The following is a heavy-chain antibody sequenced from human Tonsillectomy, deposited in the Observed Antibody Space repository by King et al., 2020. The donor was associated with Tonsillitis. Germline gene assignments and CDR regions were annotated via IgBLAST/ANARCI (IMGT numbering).Heavy chain of an antibody. J-gene: IGHJ3*02. CDR3: ARWEVGGTANEDGFDI. CDR2: IYHSGST. CDR1: GGSISSSNW. D-gene: IGHD6-19*01. Sequence: VQLQESGPGLVKPSGTLSLTCAVSGGSISSSNWWSWVRQPPGKGLEWIGEIYHSGSTHYNPSLTSRVTISVDKSKNQFSLKLNSVTAADTAVYHCARWEVGGTANEDGFDIWGQGTMVTVSS. V-gene: IGHV4-4*02.